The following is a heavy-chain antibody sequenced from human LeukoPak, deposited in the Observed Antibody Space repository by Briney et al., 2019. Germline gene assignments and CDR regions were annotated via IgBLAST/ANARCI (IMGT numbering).Heavy chain of an antibody. CDR1: GFSFSSYS. D-gene: IGHD1-26*01. V-gene: IGHV3-48*04. J-gene: IGHJ4*02. CDR2: IVSSGSTI. Sequence: GGSLRLSCAASGFSFSSYSMNWVRQAPGKGLEWVSYIVSSGSTIYYADSVKGRFTISRDNAKNSLYLQMNSLRAEDTAVYYCARISGRYHFDYWGQGTLVTVSS. CDR3: ARISGRYHFDY.